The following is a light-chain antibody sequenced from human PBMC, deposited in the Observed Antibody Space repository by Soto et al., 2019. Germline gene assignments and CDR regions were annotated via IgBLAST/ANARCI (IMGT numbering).Light chain of an antibody. V-gene: IGLV1-40*01. CDR2: RNT. J-gene: IGLJ1*01. Sequence: QSVLTQPPSVSGAPGQRVTISCTGSSSNIGAGYDVHWYHQLPGTAPKLLIYRNTNRPSGVPDRCSGSKSGTSASLAITGLQAEDEADYYCQSYDSSLSGPSFGFGTGTKLTVL. CDR3: QSYDSSLSGPSFG. CDR1: SSNIGAGYD.